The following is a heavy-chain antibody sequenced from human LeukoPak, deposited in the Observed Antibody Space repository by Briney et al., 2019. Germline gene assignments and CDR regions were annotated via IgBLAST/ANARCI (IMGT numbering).Heavy chain of an antibody. D-gene: IGHD3-9*01. CDR3: AKITWDYDILTGYYEGWFDP. Sequence: GGSLRLSCAASGFTFSSYWMHWVRQAPGKGLVWVSRINSDGSGTTYADSVKGRFTISRDNSKNTLYLQMNSLRAEDTAVYYCAKITWDYDILTGYYEGWFDPWGQGTLVTVSS. J-gene: IGHJ5*02. CDR1: GFTFSSYW. V-gene: IGHV3-74*01. CDR2: INSDGSGT.